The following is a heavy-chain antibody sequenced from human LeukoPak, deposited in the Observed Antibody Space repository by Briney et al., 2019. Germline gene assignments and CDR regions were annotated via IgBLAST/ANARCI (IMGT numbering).Heavy chain of an antibody. CDR3: ARVMVSGSTPDY. CDR1: GYTFTGYY. CDR2: INPNSGGT. Sequence: PLASVTVSCTASGYTFTGYYMHWVRQAPGQGLEWMGWINPNSGGTNYAQKFQGRVTMTRDTSISTAYMELSRLRSDDTAVYYCARVMVSGSTPDYWGQGTLVTVSS. D-gene: IGHD3-10*01. J-gene: IGHJ4*02. V-gene: IGHV1-2*02.